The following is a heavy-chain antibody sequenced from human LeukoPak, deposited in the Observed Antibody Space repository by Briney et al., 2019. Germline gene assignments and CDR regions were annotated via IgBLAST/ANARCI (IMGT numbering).Heavy chain of an antibody. CDR1: GDTFSSYA. V-gene: IGHV1-69*13. Sequence: HRASVKVSCKASGDTFSSYAISWVRQAPGQGLEWMGGIIPNFGTANYAQKFQGRVTITADESTSTAYMELSSLRSEDTAVYYCARDSQLRWLGGAFDIWGQGRIVTVSS. CDR2: IIPNFGTA. CDR3: ARDSQLRWLGGAFDI. J-gene: IGHJ3*02. D-gene: IGHD3-10*01.